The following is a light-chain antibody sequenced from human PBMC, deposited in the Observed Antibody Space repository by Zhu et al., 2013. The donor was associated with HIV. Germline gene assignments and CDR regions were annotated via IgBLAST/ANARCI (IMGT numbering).Light chain of an antibody. V-gene: IGKV3-20*01. Sequence: EVVLTQSPGTLSLSPGERATLSCRASQSVSTLYLAWYQQTPGQPPRLLIYGASIRAAGIPVRFSGSGSGTDFTLTINSLQAEDCATYHCQQYDGWPPAWTFGQGTRVEIK. J-gene: IGKJ1*01. CDR3: QQYDGWPPAWT. CDR1: QSVSTLY. CDR2: GAS.